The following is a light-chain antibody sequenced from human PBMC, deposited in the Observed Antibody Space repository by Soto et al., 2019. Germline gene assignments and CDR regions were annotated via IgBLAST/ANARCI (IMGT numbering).Light chain of an antibody. CDR3: HSYYSSLSAVV. J-gene: IGLJ2*01. CDR1: NSNIGTGYD. CDR2: GNN. V-gene: IGLV1-40*01. Sequence: QSVLTQPPSVSGAPGQRVIISCTGSNSNIGTGYDVHWYQQLPGTAPKLLIYGNNNRPSGVPDRFSGSKSGASASLAITGLQAEDEADYYCHSYYSSLSAVVFGGGTKLTVL.